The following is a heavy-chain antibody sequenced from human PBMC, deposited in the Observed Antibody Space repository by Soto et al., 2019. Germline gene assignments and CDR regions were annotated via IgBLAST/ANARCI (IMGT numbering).Heavy chain of an antibody. CDR1: GGSFSGYY. Sequence: SETLSLTCAVYGGSFSGYYWSWIRQPPGKGREWIGEINHSGSTNYNPSLKSRVTISVDTSKNQFSLKLRSMSPADTAVYYCARVGGLAARAFDYWGPGTLVTVSS. CDR3: ARVGGLAARAFDY. J-gene: IGHJ4*02. V-gene: IGHV4-34*01. CDR2: INHSGST. D-gene: IGHD6-6*01.